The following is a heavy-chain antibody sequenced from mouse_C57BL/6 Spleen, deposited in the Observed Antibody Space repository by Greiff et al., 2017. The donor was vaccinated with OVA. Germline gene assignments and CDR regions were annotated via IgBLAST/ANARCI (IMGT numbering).Heavy chain of an antibody. CDR3: TMAMVTTGVAY. CDR1: GFNIKDDY. D-gene: IGHD2-2*01. J-gene: IGHJ3*01. CDR2: IDPENGDT. Sequence: EVQLQESGAELVRPGASVKLSCAASGFNIKDDYMHWVKQRPEQGLEWIGWIDPENGDTEYASKFQGKATITADTSSNTAYLQLSSLTSEDTAVYYCTMAMVTTGVAYWGQGTLVTVSA. V-gene: IGHV14-4*01.